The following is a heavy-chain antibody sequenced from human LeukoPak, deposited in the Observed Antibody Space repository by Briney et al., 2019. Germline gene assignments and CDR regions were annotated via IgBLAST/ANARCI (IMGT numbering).Heavy chain of an antibody. V-gene: IGHV3-23*01. Sequence: GGSLRLSCAASGFTFSSYGMSWVRQAPGRGLAWVSTITDNGGTSYYADSVKGRFTISRDSSKNMLYLQMNSVRVEDTALYYCAKLIPYSGWPYDYWGQGTLVTVSS. CDR2: ITDNGGTS. D-gene: IGHD5-12*01. CDR1: GFTFSSYG. J-gene: IGHJ4*02. CDR3: AKLIPYSGWPYDY.